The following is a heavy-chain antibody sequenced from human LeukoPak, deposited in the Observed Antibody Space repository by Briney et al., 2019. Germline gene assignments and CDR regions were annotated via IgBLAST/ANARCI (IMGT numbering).Heavy chain of an antibody. CDR2: INPNSGGT. J-gene: IGHJ5*02. CDR1: GYTFTGYY. V-gene: IGHV1-2*02. Sequence: ASVKVSCKASGYTFTGYYMHWVRQAPGQGLEWMGWINPNSGGTNYAQKFQGRVTMTTDTSTSTAYMELRSLRSDDTAVYYCAREVPFVGNDAWGQGTLVTVSS. CDR3: AREVPFVGNDA.